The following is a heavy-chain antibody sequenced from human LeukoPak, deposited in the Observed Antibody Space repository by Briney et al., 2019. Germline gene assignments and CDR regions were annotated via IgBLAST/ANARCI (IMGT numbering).Heavy chain of an antibody. CDR2: IYYSGST. CDR3: AGDYGSSHRAIYCVAQCDWFDL. D-gene: IGHD3-10*01. J-gene: IGHJ5*02. CDR1: GGSISCYY. V-gene: IGHV4-59*01. Sequence: KPSETLSPSCTVSGGSISCYYWSWIRQPPGKGLEWIGHIYYSGSTNYNPSLKGRIFMSVDTSKNQSSLRLSSVTAADTAVYYWAGDYGSSHRAIYCVAQCDWFDLGSQGTRATVTA.